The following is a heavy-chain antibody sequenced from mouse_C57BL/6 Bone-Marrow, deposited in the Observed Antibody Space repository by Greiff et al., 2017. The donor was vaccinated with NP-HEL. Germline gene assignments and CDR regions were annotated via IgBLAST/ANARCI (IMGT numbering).Heavy chain of an antibody. CDR3: AREGLVAMDY. J-gene: IGHJ4*01. CDR2: INPGSGGT. V-gene: IGHV1-54*01. CDR1: GYAFTNYL. Sequence: VQLQQSGAELVRPGTSVKVSCKASGYAFTNYLIEWVKQRPGQGLEWIGVINPGSGGTNYNEKFKGKATLTAAKSSSTAYMQLSSLTSEDSAVYFCAREGLVAMDYWGQGTSVTVSS. D-gene: IGHD2-10*02.